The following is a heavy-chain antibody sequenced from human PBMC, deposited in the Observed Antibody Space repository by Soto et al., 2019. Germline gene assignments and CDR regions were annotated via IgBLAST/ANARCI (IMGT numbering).Heavy chain of an antibody. V-gene: IGHV1-69*01. Sequence: QVQLVQSGAEVKKPGSSVKVSCKDSGGTFSGDTLSWVRHAPGQGLEWMGAIIPIFGTANYAQKFQGRVTITADESTSTAYMEVSSLRSEDTAVYYCARDNYGDYVYYYYYGLDVWGQGTTVTVSS. CDR2: IIPIFGTA. D-gene: IGHD4-17*01. CDR3: ARDNYGDYVYYYYYGLDV. J-gene: IGHJ6*02. CDR1: GGTFSGDT.